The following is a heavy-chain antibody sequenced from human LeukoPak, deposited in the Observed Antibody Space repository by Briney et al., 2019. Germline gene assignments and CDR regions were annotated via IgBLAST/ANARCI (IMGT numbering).Heavy chain of an antibody. V-gene: IGHV4-34*01. D-gene: IGHD3-22*01. J-gene: IGHJ4*02. CDR2: INHSGST. CDR3: ARGEGDDSSGYYLTTFDY. CDR1: GGSFSGYY. Sequence: SETLSLTCAVYGGSFSGYYWSWIRQPPGKGLEWIGEINHSGSTNYNPSLKSRVTISVDTSKNQFSLKLSSVTAADTAVYYCARGEGDDSSGYYLTTFDYWGQGTLVTVSS.